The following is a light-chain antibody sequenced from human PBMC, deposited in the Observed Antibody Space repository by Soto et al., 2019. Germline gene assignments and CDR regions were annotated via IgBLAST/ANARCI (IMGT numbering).Light chain of an antibody. J-gene: IGKJ1*01. CDR3: QQYDNSPWT. V-gene: IGKV3-20*01. CDR1: QSVSSSF. CDR2: GAS. Sequence: EIVLTQSPGTLSLSPGERATLSCRASQSVSSSFLAWYQQKPGQAPRRLIYGASSRATGIPDRFSGSGSGTDFTLTISRLEPEDFAVYYCQQYDNSPWTFGQGTKVEIK.